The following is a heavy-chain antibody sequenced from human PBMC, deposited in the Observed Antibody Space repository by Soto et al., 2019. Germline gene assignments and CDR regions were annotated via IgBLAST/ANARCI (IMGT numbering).Heavy chain of an antibody. D-gene: IGHD6-19*01. CDR1: GYSFTNYG. V-gene: IGHV1-18*01. Sequence: QDQLVQSGVEVKKPGASVKVSCKASGYSFTNYGITWVRQAPGQGFEWMGWISAYNGNTNYAQKIQGRVTMTTDASTSTAYLELGSLRSDDTAVYYCARDRGVAPPVAGNTHYYYYMDVWGKGTTVTVSS. CDR3: ARDRGVAPPVAGNTHYYYYMDV. CDR2: ISAYNGNT. J-gene: IGHJ6*03.